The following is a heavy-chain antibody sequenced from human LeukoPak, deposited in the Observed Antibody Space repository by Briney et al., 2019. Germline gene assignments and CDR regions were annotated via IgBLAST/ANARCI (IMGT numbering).Heavy chain of an antibody. CDR3: ARGTYHYYDSSGYGYDAFDI. CDR2: MYYSGST. V-gene: IGHV4-59*08. CDR1: GGSINSYY. Sequence: SGTLSLTCTVSGGSINSYYWSWIRQPPGKGLEWIGYMYYSGSTNYNPSLKSRVTISVDTSKNQFSLKLSSVTAADTAVYYCARGTYHYYDSSGYGYDAFDIWGQGTMVTVSS. J-gene: IGHJ3*02. D-gene: IGHD3-22*01.